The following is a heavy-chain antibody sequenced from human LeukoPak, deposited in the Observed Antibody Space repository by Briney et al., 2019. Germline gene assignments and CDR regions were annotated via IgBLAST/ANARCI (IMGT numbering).Heavy chain of an antibody. CDR2: INHSGST. V-gene: IGHV4-39*07. CDR3: ARGRRWVGGFDY. CDR1: GASLSSGSYY. Sequence: KPSQTLSLTCTVSGASLSSGSYYWSWIRQPPGKGLEWIGEINHSGSTNYNPSLKSRVTISVDTSKNQFSLKLSSVTAADTAVYYCARGRRWVGGFDYWGQGTLVTVSS. J-gene: IGHJ4*02. D-gene: IGHD4-23*01.